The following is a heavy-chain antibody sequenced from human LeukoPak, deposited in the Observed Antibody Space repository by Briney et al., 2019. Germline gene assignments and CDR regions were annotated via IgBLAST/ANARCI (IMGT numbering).Heavy chain of an antibody. CDR2: IIPIFGTA. J-gene: IGHJ6*03. CDR1: GGTFSSYA. V-gene: IGHV1-69*05. Sequence: ASVKVSCKASGGTFSSYAISWVRQAPGQGLEWMGGIIPIFGTANYAQKFQGRVTITTDESTSTAYMELSSLRSEDTAVYYCARGGGIVGATPDYYYMDVWGKGTTVTVSS. CDR3: ARGGGIVGATPDYYYMDV. D-gene: IGHD1-26*01.